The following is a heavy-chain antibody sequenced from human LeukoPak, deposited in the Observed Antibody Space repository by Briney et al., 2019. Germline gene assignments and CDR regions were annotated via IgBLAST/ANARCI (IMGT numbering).Heavy chain of an antibody. V-gene: IGHV4-38-2*02. CDR2: IYHSGST. J-gene: IGHJ4*02. CDR3: ARDPEPIVVVIADSQTLFDY. CDR1: GYRRRSGYY. D-gene: IGHD2-21*01. Sequence: SEPLSLTCTVSGYRRRSGYYRAWMRPPPGKGMEWIGSIYHSGSTYYNPSLKSRVTISVDTSKNQFSLKLSSVTAADTAVYYCARDPEPIVVVIADSQTLFDYWGQGTPVTVSS.